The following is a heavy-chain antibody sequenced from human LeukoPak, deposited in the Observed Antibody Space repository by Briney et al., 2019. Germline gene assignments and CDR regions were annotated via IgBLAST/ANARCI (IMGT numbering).Heavy chain of an antibody. J-gene: IGHJ4*02. Sequence: GGSLRLSCAASGFTFSRYSMNWVRQAPGKGLEWVSSISGSSSYKYYADSVKGRFTISRDNAKNSLYLQMNSLRAEDTAVYYCARATKTRLGYFDYWGQGTLVTVSS. CDR2: ISGSSSYK. V-gene: IGHV3-21*01. D-gene: IGHD3-16*01. CDR3: ARATKTRLGYFDY. CDR1: GFTFSRYS.